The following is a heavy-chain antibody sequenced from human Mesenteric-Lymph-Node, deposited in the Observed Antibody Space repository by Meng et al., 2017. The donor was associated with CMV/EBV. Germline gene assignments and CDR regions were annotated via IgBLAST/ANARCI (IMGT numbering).Heavy chain of an antibody. CDR3: ARVRQSIAAPPYYFDY. CDR2: IYYSGST. Sequence: SETLSLTCTVSGGSISSYYWGWIRQPPGKGLEWIGSIYYSGSTYYNPSLKSRVTISVDTSKNQSSLKLSSVTAADTAVCYCARVRQSIAAPPYYFDYWGQGTLVTVSS. V-gene: IGHV4-39*07. CDR1: GGSISSYY. J-gene: IGHJ4*02. D-gene: IGHD6-13*01.